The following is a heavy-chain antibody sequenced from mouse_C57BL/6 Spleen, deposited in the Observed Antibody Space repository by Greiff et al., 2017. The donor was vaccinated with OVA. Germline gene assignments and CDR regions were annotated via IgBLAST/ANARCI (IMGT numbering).Heavy chain of an antibody. D-gene: IGHD1-1*01. Sequence: EVLLVESGGGLVKPGGSLKLSCAASGFTFSSYSMSWVRQTPEKRLEWVATISGGGGNTYYPDSLKGRFTISRDNAKNTLYLQMSSLRSEDTALYYCARRGITTVRGFAYWGQGTLVTVSA. J-gene: IGHJ3*01. CDR3: ARRGITTVRGFAY. V-gene: IGHV5-9*01. CDR1: GFTFSSYS. CDR2: ISGGGGNT.